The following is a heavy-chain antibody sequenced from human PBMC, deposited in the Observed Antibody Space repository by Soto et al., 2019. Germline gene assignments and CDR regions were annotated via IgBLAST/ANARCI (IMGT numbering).Heavy chain of an antibody. CDR2: INHSGST. Sequence: SETLSLTCAVYGGSFSGYYWSGSRQPPGKGLEWIGEINHSGSTNYNPSLKSRVTISVDTSKNQFSLKLSSVTAADTAVYYCARVVVATIRQSGFRFDPWGQGTLVPVSS. D-gene: IGHD5-12*01. V-gene: IGHV4-34*01. CDR3: ARVVVATIRQSGFRFDP. CDR1: GGSFSGYY. J-gene: IGHJ5*02.